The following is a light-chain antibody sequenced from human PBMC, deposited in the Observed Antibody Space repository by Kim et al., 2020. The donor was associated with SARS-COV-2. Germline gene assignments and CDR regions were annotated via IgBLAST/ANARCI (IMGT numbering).Light chain of an antibody. Sequence: GQTVNISCTRSSGSIDDNYVQWYQQRPGGVPTAVIYEDDQRPSGVSDRFSGSIDNSSNSVSLTISELRTEDEADYYCQSYNRDNVLFGGGTQLTVL. V-gene: IGLV6-57*03. J-gene: IGLJ2*01. CDR3: QSYNRDNVL. CDR2: EDD. CDR1: SGSIDDNY.